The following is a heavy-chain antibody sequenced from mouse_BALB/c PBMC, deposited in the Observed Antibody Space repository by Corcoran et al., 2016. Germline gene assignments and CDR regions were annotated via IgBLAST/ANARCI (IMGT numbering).Heavy chain of an antibody. D-gene: IGHD2-1*01. CDR3: GRSREGNYVVY. CDR2: IDPANGST. V-gene: IGHV14-3*02. Sequence: EVQLQQSGAELVKTGASVKLSCTASGFNITDTYMHWVKQRPEQGLEWIGRIDPANGSTKYDPKFQGKATMTADTSSNKVYLQLSSLTSEATAVYYCGRSREGNYVVYWGQGTTLTVSS. CDR1: GFNITDTY. J-gene: IGHJ2*01.